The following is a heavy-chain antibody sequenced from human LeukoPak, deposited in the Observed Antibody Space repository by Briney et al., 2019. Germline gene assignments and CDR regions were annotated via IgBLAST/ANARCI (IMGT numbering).Heavy chain of an antibody. Sequence: NPSETLSLTCTVSDGSISRYHWSWVPQPPGKGLEGIGYIYYSGSTNYNPSLKSRVTISVETSKNQFSLKLSSVTAAETAVYYCARAPDAFDIWGQGTMVTVSS. CDR1: DGSISRYH. J-gene: IGHJ3*02. V-gene: IGHV4-59*01. CDR3: ARAPDAFDI. CDR2: IYYSGST.